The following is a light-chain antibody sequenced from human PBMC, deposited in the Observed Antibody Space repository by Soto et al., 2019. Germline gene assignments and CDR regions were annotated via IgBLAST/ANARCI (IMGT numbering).Light chain of an antibody. CDR3: QQSYNTPHT. CDR1: QSISSY. J-gene: IGKJ2*01. Sequence: DIQMTQSPSSLSASVGDRVTITCRASQSISSYLNWYQQKPGKAPKLLIYAASSLQSGVTSRFSGSGSGTDFTLTISSLQPEDFATYYCQQSYNTPHTFGQGTKLEIK. CDR2: AAS. V-gene: IGKV1-39*01.